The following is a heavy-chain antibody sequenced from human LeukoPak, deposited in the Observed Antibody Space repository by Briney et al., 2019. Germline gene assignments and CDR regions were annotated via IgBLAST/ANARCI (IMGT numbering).Heavy chain of an antibody. J-gene: IGHJ4*02. CDR3: ARDPSRFGEFGFNDY. CDR2: ISYDGSNK. CDR1: GLTFSTYA. Sequence: SGGSLRLSCVASGLTFSTYAMHWVRQAPGKGLEWVSTISYDGSNKYYVDSVKGRFTISRDNSKNTLYLRMNSLRLEDTAVYYCARDPSRFGEFGFNDYWGQGTLITVSS. V-gene: IGHV3-30-3*01. D-gene: IGHD3-10*01.